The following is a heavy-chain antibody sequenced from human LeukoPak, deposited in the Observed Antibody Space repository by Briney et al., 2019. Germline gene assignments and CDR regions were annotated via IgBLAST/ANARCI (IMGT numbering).Heavy chain of an antibody. CDR1: GFTVSSNS. J-gene: IGHJ4*02. CDR2: ISSSSSYI. CDR3: ARGGTVLRPNSPYDY. V-gene: IGHV3-21*04. D-gene: IGHD4-17*01. Sequence: PGGSLRLSCTVSGFTVSSNSMSWVRQAPGKGLEWVSSISSSSSYIYYADSVKGRFTISRDNAKNSLYLQMNSLRSDDTAVYYCARGGTVLRPNSPYDYWGQGTLVTVSS.